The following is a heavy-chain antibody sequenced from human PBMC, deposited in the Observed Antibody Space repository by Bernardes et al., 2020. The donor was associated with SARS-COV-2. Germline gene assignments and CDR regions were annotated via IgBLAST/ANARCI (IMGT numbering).Heavy chain of an antibody. D-gene: IGHD3-3*01. CDR2: IYTSGST. Sequence: SETLSLTCTVSGGSISSYYWSWIRQPAGKGLEWIGRIYTSGSTNYNPSLKSRVTMSVDTSKNQFSLKLSSVTAADTAVYYCARDRTIFGVVRPYYYYYGMDVWGQGTTVTVSS. J-gene: IGHJ6*02. CDR1: GGSISSYY. CDR3: ARDRTIFGVVRPYYYYYGMDV. V-gene: IGHV4-4*07.